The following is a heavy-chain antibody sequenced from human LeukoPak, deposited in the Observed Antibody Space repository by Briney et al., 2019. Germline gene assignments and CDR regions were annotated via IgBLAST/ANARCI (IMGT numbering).Heavy chain of an antibody. Sequence: GGSLRLSCAASGFAFDEYGMTWVRQAPGKGLEWVSGLNWNGDSKGYAESVKGRFTISRDKAKSSLYLHMNSLRAEDTAFYYCAKTASSSWLITSWGQGTLVTVSS. J-gene: IGHJ4*02. CDR1: GFAFDEYG. CDR2: LNWNGDSK. CDR3: AKTASSSWLITS. D-gene: IGHD6-13*01. V-gene: IGHV3-20*04.